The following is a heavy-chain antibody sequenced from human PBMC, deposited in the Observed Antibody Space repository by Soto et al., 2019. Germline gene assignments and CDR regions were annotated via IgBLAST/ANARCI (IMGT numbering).Heavy chain of an antibody. CDR1: GFSVTNAW. CDR3: TTGSVEGL. D-gene: IGHD2-15*01. Sequence: EVQLVDSGGGLVKPGGSLRLSCAASGFSVTNAWMNWVRQAPGKGLEWVGRVYTSAEGVATNYAATVKGRFTISRDDSKNTVYLQMNSLMTEDTAVYYCTTGSVEGLWGQGTTVTVSS. CDR2: VYTSAEGVAT. V-gene: IGHV3-15*07. J-gene: IGHJ6*02.